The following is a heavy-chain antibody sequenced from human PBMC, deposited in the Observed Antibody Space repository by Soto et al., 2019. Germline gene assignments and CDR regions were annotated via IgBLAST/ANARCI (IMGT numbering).Heavy chain of an antibody. D-gene: IGHD3-10*02. Sequence: SETLSLTCTVSGGSISSGDYYWSWIRQPPGKGLEWIGYIYYSGSTYYNPSLKSRVTISLDTSKNQFSLKLSSVTAADTAVYYCASTDYVAYYMDVWGQGTTVTVSS. V-gene: IGHV4-30-4*01. CDR3: ASTDYVAYYMDV. J-gene: IGHJ6*03. CDR1: GGSISSGDYY. CDR2: IYYSGST.